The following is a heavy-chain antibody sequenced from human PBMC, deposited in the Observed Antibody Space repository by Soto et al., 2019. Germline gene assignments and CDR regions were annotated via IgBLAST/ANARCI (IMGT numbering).Heavy chain of an antibody. CDR3: ARSEDYYDSSGYYPNWFDP. CDR2: IYYSGNT. D-gene: IGHD3-22*01. J-gene: IGHJ5*02. V-gene: IGHV4-61*01. CDR1: GGSVSSGSYY. Sequence: PSETLSLTCTVSGGSVSSGSYYWSWIRQPPGKGLEWIGYIYYSGNTNYNPPLKSRVTISVDTSKNQFSLKLSSVTAADTAVYYCARSEDYYDSSGYYPNWFDPWGQGTLVTVSS.